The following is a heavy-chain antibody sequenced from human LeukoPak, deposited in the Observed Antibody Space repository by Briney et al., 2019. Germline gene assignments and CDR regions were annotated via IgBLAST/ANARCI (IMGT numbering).Heavy chain of an antibody. CDR1: GYTFTSYD. D-gene: IGHD3-9*01. CDR2: MNPYSGNT. J-gene: IGHJ4*02. Sequence: ASVKVSCQASGYTFTSYDINWVRQATGQGLEWMGRMNPYSGNTGFAQKFQGRVTMTRNTSINTAYMELSSLRSEDTAVYYCARGPHYDILTGYYHFDYWGQGTQVTVSS. CDR3: ARGPHYDILTGYYHFDY. V-gene: IGHV1-8*01.